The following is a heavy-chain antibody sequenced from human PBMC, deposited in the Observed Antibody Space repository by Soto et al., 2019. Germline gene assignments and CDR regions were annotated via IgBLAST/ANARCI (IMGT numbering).Heavy chain of an antibody. CDR3: ARDSGGLLVY. CDR1: GYTFTSYD. CDR2: INAGNGDT. D-gene: IGHD6-19*01. V-gene: IGHV1-3*01. Sequence: ASVKVSCKASGYTFTSYDINWVRQAPGQRLEWMGWINAGNGDTKYSQKFQGRVTITRDTSAGTAYMEVSSLRSEDTAVYYCARDSGGLLVYWGQGTLVTVSS. J-gene: IGHJ4*02.